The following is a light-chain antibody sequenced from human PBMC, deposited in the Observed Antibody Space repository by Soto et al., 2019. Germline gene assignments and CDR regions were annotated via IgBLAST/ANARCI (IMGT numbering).Light chain of an antibody. CDR3: QQYGGSPIT. CDR2: GAS. Sequence: EIVFTQSPDTLSLSPGGRAPLSFRASQSVTTRLAWYQQKPGQPPRLLISGASVRASGVPVRISGSGSGTDFTLTISRLEPEDFALYYCQQYGGSPITFGLGTRLEIK. J-gene: IGKJ5*01. V-gene: IGKV3-20*01. CDR1: QSVTTR.